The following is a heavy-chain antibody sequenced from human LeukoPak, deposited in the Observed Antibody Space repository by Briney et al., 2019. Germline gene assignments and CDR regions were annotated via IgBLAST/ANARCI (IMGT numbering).Heavy chain of an antibody. Sequence: ASVKVSCKASGYTFTGYYMHWVRHAPGQGLEWMGWITPNSGGTNYAQKFQGRVTMTRDTSISTAYMELSRLRSDDTAVYYCARGYCSGGSCYRGVDYWGQGTLVTVSS. CDR3: ARGYCSGGSCYRGVDY. J-gene: IGHJ4*02. V-gene: IGHV1-2*02. CDR2: ITPNSGGT. D-gene: IGHD2-15*01. CDR1: GYTFTGYY.